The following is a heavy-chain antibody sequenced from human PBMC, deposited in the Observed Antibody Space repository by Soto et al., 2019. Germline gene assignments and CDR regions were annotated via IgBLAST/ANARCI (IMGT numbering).Heavy chain of an antibody. CDR2: IYYSGST. V-gene: IGHV4-39*07. CDR1: GGSISSSSYY. D-gene: IGHD4-4*01. J-gene: IGHJ6*02. CDR3: ARPYSNSDDYYYDGMDD. Sequence: SETLSLTCTVSGGSISSSSYYWGWIRQPPGQGLEWIGSIYYSGSTYYNPSLKSRVTISVDTSKNQFSQKLSSVTAADTAVYYCARPYSNSDDYYYDGMDDWGQGTTVTVSS.